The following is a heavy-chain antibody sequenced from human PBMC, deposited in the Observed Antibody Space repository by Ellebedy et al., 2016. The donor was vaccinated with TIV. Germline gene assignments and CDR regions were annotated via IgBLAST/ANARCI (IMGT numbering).Heavy chain of an antibody. V-gene: IGHV3-7*03. Sequence: PGGSLRPSCAASGFTLRRYRLAWVRQASGKGLEWAASTKQDGSVKYYVDSVKGRFTISRDNAKNSLHLQMNSLTAEDTAVYYCSRYEGSGYALEYWGQGTLVTVSS. CDR1: GFTLRRYR. CDR3: SRYEGSGYALEY. CDR2: TKQDGSVK. D-gene: IGHD3-22*01. J-gene: IGHJ4*02.